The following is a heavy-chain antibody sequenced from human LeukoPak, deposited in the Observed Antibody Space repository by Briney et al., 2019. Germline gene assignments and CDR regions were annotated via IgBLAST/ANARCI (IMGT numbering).Heavy chain of an antibody. CDR2: LSGSGGST. J-gene: IGHJ6*02. CDR3: AKGPTIFGVVIIWDYYYGMDV. CDR1: VFTFSRSA. Sequence: GGSLRLSCAASVFTFSRSAMSWVRQAPGKGLEWVSALSGSGGSTYYADSVKGRFTISRDNSKNTLYLQMNSLRAEDTAVYYCAKGPTIFGVVIIWDYYYGMDVWGQGTTVTVSS. D-gene: IGHD3-3*01. V-gene: IGHV3-23*01.